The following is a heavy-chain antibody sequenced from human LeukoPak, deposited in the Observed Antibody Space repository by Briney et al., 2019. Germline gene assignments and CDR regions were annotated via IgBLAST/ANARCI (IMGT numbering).Heavy chain of an antibody. CDR2: IYYSGST. D-gene: IGHD6-13*01. CDR3: ARERGSKPFDP. Sequence: SETLSLTCTVSGGSISIGGYYWSWIRQHPGKGLEWIGYIYYSGSTYYNPSLKSRVTISVDTSKNQFSLKLSSVTAADTAVYYCARERGSKPFDPWGQGTLVTVSS. CDR1: GGSISIGGYY. V-gene: IGHV4-31*03. J-gene: IGHJ5*02.